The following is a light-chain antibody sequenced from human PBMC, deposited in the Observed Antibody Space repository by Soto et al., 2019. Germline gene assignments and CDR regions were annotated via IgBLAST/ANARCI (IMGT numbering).Light chain of an antibody. Sequence: DIVMTQSPDSLAVSLGERATFNCKSSQSVLYSSNTKNYLAWYQQKPGQPPKLLIYWTSTRESGVPDRFSGSESGSDFTHTISSLQADYVAVYYCQQYYNTRVTFGPGTKVDIK. CDR2: WTS. CDR1: QSVLYSSNTKNY. V-gene: IGKV4-1*01. J-gene: IGKJ3*01. CDR3: QQYYNTRVT.